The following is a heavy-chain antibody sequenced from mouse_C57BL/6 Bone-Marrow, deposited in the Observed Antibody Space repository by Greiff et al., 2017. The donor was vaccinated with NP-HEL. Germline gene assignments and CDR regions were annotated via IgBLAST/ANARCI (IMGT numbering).Heavy chain of an antibody. CDR3: AKNWNYYGSSLPMAMDY. D-gene: IGHD1-1*01. CDR1: GFSFTSYG. CDR2: IWRGGST. V-gene: IGHV2-5*01. Sequence: VQLQQSGPGLVQPSQSLSITCTASGFSFTSYGVHWVRQSPGKGLEWLGVIWRGGSTDYNAAFMTRLGITKDNSKSQVFFKMNSLQADDTAIYYWAKNWNYYGSSLPMAMDYWGQGTSVTVSS. J-gene: IGHJ4*01.